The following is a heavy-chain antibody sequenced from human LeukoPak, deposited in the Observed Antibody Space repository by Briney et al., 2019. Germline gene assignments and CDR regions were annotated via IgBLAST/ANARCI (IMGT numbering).Heavy chain of an antibody. CDR1: GGSISSYY. CDR3: ARGSPLQLWLREYYFDY. V-gene: IGHV4-4*07. D-gene: IGHD5-18*01. J-gene: IGHJ4*02. Sequence: SETLSLTCTVSGGSISSYYWSWIRQPAGKGLEWIGRIYTSGSTNYNPSLKSRVTMSVDTSKNQFSLKLSSVTAADTAVYYCARGSPLQLWLREYYFDYWGQGTLVTVSS. CDR2: IYTSGST.